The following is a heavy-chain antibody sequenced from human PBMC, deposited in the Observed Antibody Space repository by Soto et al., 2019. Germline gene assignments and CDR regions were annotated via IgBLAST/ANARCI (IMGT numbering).Heavy chain of an antibody. D-gene: IGHD3-22*01. J-gene: IGHJ4*02. CDR2: IYYSGTT. CDR1: GYSISSSNW. Sequence: PSETLSLTCAVSGYSISSSNWWGWIRQPPGKGLEWIGYIYYSGTTYYNPSLKSRVTISADKSISTAYLQWSSLKASDTAMYYCARAPYYYDSSGYFRFDYWGQGTLVTVSS. V-gene: IGHV4-28*03. CDR3: ARAPYYYDSSGYFRFDY.